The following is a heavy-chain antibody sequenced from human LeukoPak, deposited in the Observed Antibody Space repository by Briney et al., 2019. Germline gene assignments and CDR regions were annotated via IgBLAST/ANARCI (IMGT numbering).Heavy chain of an antibody. D-gene: IGHD3-10*01. CDR2: ISAYKGNT. J-gene: IGHJ6*04. CDR1: GYTFTSYG. V-gene: IGHV1-18*04. CDR3: ARGLDGSGSWPNYYYYYGMDV. Sequence: ASVRVSCKASGYTFTSYGISWVRQAPGQGLEWMGWISAYKGNTNYAQKLQGRVTMTTDTSTSTAYMELRSLRSDDTAVYYCARGLDGSGSWPNYYYYYGMDVWGKGTTVTVSS.